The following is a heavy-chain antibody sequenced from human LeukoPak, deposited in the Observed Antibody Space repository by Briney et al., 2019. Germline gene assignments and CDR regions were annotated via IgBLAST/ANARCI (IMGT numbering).Heavy chain of an antibody. CDR2: IYYSGTT. CDR1: GGSISGSSCY. Sequence: SETLSLTCTVCGGSISGSSCYWNWIRQPPAKGLEWVGSIYYSGTTFYNPSLKSRVTIYVDTAKDQFSLRLTSVTAADTAVYYCVKNDRGSGWRLDSWGQGILVTVSS. V-gene: IGHV4-39*01. J-gene: IGHJ4*02. CDR3: VKNDRGSGWRLDS. D-gene: IGHD6-25*01.